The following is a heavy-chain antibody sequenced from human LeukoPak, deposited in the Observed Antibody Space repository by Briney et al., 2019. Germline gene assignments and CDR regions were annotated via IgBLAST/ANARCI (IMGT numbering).Heavy chain of an antibody. CDR2: IYYSGST. D-gene: IGHD3-10*01. CDR3: ASNYYGSGSLDY. CDR1: GGTISSYY. Sequence: SETLSLTCTVSGGTISSYYWSWIRQPPGKGLEWIGYIYYSGSTNYNPSLKSRVTISVDTSKNQFSLKLSSVTAADTAVYYCASNYYGSGSLDYWGQGNLVTVSS. V-gene: IGHV4-59*08. J-gene: IGHJ4*02.